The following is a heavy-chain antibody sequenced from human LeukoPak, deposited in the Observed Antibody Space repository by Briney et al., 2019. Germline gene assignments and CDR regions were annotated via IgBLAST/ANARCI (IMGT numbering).Heavy chain of an antibody. CDR3: ARSRSSGYYNEHAFDI. J-gene: IGHJ3*02. V-gene: IGHV1-69*04. CDR2: IIPILGIA. CDR1: GGTFSSYA. D-gene: IGHD3-22*01. Sequence: ASVKVSCKASGGTFSSYAISWVRQAPGQGLEWMGRIIPILGIANYAQKFQGRVTITADKSTSTAYMALSSLRSEDTAVYYCARSRSSGYYNEHAFDIWGQGTMVTVSS.